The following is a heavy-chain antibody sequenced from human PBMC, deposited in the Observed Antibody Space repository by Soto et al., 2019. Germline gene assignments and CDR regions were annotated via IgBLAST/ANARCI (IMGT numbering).Heavy chain of an antibody. J-gene: IGHJ6*02. V-gene: IGHV4-4*07. Sequence: PSETLSLTCTASGGSIFTYYWSWIRQPAGKGLEWIGRIYSTRGTNYNPSLKSRVTLSVDTSKKQFSLKLSSVTAADTAVYYCARGSAAAADYGMDVWGRGTTVTVSS. D-gene: IGHD6-13*01. CDR3: ARGSAAAADYGMDV. CDR2: IYSTRGT. CDR1: GGSIFTYY.